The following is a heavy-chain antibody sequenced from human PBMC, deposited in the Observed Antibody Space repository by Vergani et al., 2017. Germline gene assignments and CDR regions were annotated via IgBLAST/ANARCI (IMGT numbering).Heavy chain of an antibody. CDR2: IYYSGST. J-gene: IGHJ2*01. CDR1: GGSVSSGSYY. Sequence: QVQLQESGPGLVKPSETLSLTCTVSGGSVSSGSYYWSWIRQPAGKGLEWIGYIYYSGSTNYNPSLKSRVTISVDTSKNQFSLKLSSVTAADTAVYYCARDLHSSGAIDLWGRGTLVTVSS. CDR3: ARDLHSSGAIDL. D-gene: IGHD3-22*01. V-gene: IGHV4-61*10.